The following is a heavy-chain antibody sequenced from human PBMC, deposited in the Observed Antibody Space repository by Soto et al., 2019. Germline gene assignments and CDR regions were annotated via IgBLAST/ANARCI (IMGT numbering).Heavy chain of an antibody. CDR3: AHLRGYYYGMDV. CDR2: INAGNGNT. V-gene: IGHV1-3*01. CDR1: GYTFTSYA. D-gene: IGHD3-10*01. Sequence: ASVKVSCKASGYTFTSYAMHWVRQAPGQRLEWMGWINAGNGNTKYSQKFQGRVTITRDTSASTAYMELSSLRSEDTAVYYRAHLRGYYYGMDVWGQGTTVTVSS. J-gene: IGHJ6*02.